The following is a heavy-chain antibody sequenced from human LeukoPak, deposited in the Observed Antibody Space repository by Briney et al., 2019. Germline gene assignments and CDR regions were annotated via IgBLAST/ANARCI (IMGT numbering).Heavy chain of an antibody. CDR2: INHSGST. J-gene: IGHJ5*02. CDR3: ARRGTTATTHRTNWFDP. CDR1: GGSFSGYY. D-gene: IGHD4-17*01. V-gene: IGHV4-34*01. Sequence: SETLSLTCAVYGGSFSGYYWSWIRQPPGKGLEWIGEINHSGSTNYNPSLKSRVTISVDTSKNQFSLKLSSVTAADTAVYYCARRGTTATTHRTNWFDPWGQGTLVTVSS.